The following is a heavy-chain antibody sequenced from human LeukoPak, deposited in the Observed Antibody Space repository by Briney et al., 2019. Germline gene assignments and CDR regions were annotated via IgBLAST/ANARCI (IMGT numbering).Heavy chain of an antibody. Sequence: PSETLSLTCAVYGGSFSGYYWSWIRQPPGKGLEWIGEINHSGSTNYNPSLKSRVTTSVDTSKNQFSLKLSSVTAADTAVYYCAWSIAAASFDYWGQGTLVTVSS. CDR2: INHSGST. D-gene: IGHD6-13*01. CDR1: GGSFSGYY. J-gene: IGHJ4*02. V-gene: IGHV4-34*01. CDR3: AWSIAAASFDY.